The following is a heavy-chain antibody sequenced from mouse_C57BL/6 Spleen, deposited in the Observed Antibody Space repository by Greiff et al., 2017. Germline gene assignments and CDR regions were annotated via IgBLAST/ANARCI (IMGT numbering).Heavy chain of an antibody. D-gene: IGHD1-1*01. V-gene: IGHV3-6*01. CDR3: ARDGYYGCCYVY. CDR2: ISYDGSN. J-gene: IGHJ2*01. CDR1: GYSITSCYY. Sequence: EVKLMESGPGLVKPSQSLSLTCSVTGYSITSCYYWNWLRQFPGNKLVWMGYISYDGSNNYNPSLKNRISITRDTSNNQFFLMLNSVTTEDTATYYCARDGYYGCCYVYWGQGTTLTVSS.